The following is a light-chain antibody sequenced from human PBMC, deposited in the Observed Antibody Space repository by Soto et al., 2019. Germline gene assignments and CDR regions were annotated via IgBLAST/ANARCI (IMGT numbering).Light chain of an antibody. Sequence: ESMLTQSPGTLSLSPGERATLSCRASQSVSTRYLAWYQQKPGQAPRLLIYGASIRAAGIPDRFSGSGSGTDFTLTISILEPEDFAVYYCHQFGSSPRSFTFGQGTKLEI. CDR3: HQFGSSPRSFT. J-gene: IGKJ2*01. CDR1: QSVSTRY. V-gene: IGKV3-20*01. CDR2: GAS.